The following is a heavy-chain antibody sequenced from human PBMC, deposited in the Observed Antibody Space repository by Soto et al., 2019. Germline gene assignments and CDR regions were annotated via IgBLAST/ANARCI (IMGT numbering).Heavy chain of an antibody. CDR2: IYYSGST. V-gene: IGHV4-31*02. Sequence: NPGKGLEWIGYIYYSGSTYYNPSLKSRVTISVDTSKNQFSLKLSSVTAADTAVYYCARDVGPLSSGEEPYVYWGQGTLVTVSA. J-gene: IGHJ1*01. CDR3: ARDVGPLSSGEEPYVY. D-gene: IGHD3-10*02.